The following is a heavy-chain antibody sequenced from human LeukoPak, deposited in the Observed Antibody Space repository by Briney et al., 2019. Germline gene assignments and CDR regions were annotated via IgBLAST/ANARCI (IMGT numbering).Heavy chain of an antibody. V-gene: IGHV4-38-2*02. D-gene: IGHD6-13*01. CDR3: ARGRSSSWLNWFDP. CDR2: IYHSGST. CDR1: GYSISSGYY. Sequence: SETLSLTCTVSGYSISSGYYWGWIRQPPGKGLEWIGSIYHSGSTYYNPSLKSRVTISVDTSKNQFSLKLSSVTAADTAVYYCARGRSSSWLNWFDPWGQGTLVTVSS. J-gene: IGHJ5*02.